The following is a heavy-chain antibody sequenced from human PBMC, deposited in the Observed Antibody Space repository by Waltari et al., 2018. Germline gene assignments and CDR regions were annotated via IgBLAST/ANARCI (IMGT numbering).Heavy chain of an antibody. CDR2: INHSGST. V-gene: IGHV4-34*01. CDR1: GGSFSGYS. Sequence: QVQLQQWGAGLLKPSETLSLTCAVYGGSFSGYSWSWIRQPPGKGLEWIGEINHSGSTNYNPSLKIRVTISVETSKNQFSLMLRSVTATDTSVYYCARGHRYSSRYYYMDVWGKGTTVTVSS. D-gene: IGHD6-19*01. CDR3: ARGHRYSSRYYYMDV. J-gene: IGHJ6*03.